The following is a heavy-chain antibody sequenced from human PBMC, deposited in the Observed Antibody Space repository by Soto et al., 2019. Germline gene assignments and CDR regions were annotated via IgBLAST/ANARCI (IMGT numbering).Heavy chain of an antibody. CDR2: IRGRGAST. D-gene: IGHD3-22*01. CDR3: AKDIHYYDSSGYAFDI. V-gene: IGHV3-23*01. Sequence: GGSLRLSCAASGFTFSSYTMSWVRQAPGKGLEWVSAIRGRGASTYYADSVKDRFTIARDNSKNTLYLQMNSLRAEDTAVYYCAKDIHYYDSSGYAFDIWGQGTMVTVSS. CDR1: GFTFSSYT. J-gene: IGHJ3*02.